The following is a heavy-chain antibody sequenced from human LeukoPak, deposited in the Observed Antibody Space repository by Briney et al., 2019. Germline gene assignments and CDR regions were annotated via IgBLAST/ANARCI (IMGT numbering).Heavy chain of an antibody. CDR1: GGSISPYY. CDR3: ARWANWNHDY. CDR2: IYHSGST. V-gene: IGHV4-59*01. D-gene: IGHD1-1*01. Sequence: SETLSLTCTVSGGSISPYYWSWIRQPPGKGLEWIGYIYHSGSTNYNPSLRSRVTISLDTSKNQFSLKLNSVTAADTAVYYCARWANWNHDYWGQGTLVTVSS. J-gene: IGHJ4*02.